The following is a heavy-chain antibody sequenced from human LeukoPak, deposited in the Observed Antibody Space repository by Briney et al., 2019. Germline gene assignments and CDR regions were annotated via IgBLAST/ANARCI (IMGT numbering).Heavy chain of an antibody. V-gene: IGHV1-18*01. CDR2: ISAYNGNT. CDR3: ARAYGDYRTGWFDP. J-gene: IGHJ5*02. D-gene: IGHD4-17*01. Sequence: GASVKVSCKASGYTFTNYGISWVRQPPGQGLEWMGWISAYNGNTNYAQKLQGRVTMTTDTSTSTAYMELRSLRSDDTAVYYCARAYGDYRTGWFDPWGQGTLVTVSS. CDR1: GYTFTNYG.